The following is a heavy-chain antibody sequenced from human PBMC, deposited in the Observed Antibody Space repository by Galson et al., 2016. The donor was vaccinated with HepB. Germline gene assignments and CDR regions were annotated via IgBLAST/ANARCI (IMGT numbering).Heavy chain of an antibody. V-gene: IGHV3-23*01. J-gene: IGHJ3*02. Sequence: SLRLSCAASGFSFSNYNMGWVRQAPGKGLEWISSVSTGGETTYQADFVKGRFIISRDNSKNTLYLQMYSLGAEDTAVYYCVEDYDAFDIWGQGTMVTVSA. CDR1: GFSFSNYN. CDR2: VSTGGETT. CDR3: VEDYDAFDI.